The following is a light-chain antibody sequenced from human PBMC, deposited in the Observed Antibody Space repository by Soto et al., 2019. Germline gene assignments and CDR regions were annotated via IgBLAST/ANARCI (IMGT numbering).Light chain of an antibody. CDR2: DAS. CDR1: QDIVKY. CDR3: QQYDNLPFT. J-gene: IGKJ3*01. Sequence: DIQMTQSPSSLSASVGDRVTITCQASQDIVKYLNWYQQKPGKAPKLLINDASTLERGVPPKFSGSGSGTDFTFTISNLQPEDIATYFCQQYDNLPFTFGPGTKVDIK. V-gene: IGKV1-33*01.